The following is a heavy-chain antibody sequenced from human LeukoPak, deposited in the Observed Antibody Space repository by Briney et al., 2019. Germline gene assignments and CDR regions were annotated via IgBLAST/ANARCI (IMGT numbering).Heavy chain of an antibody. V-gene: IGHV3-21*01. Sequence: GGSLRLSCTASGFIFSSYGMNWVRQAPGKGLEWVSGITGRGENIYYAGSVKGRFTISRDNAKNSLYLQMKSLRAEDTAVYYCARGKTSQNIVTRKTYNWFDPWGQGTLVTVSS. J-gene: IGHJ5*02. CDR2: ITGRGENI. CDR1: GFIFSSYG. D-gene: IGHD2/OR15-2a*01. CDR3: ARGKTSQNIVTRKTYNWFDP.